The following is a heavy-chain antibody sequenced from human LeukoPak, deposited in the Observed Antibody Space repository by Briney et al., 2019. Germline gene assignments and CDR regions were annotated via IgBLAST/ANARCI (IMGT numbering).Heavy chain of an antibody. CDR1: GGSIGSGYY. D-gene: IGHD2-21*02. CDR3: TRDIGDFVSDF. Sequence: SETLSLTCTVSGGSIGSGYYWAWIRQPPGKGLEWIGSIHYGGTTHYNPSLQSRVTISADTSKNQFSLDLRSVTAADTAVYYCTRDIGDFVSDFWGQGTLVTVSS. V-gene: IGHV4-39*02. CDR2: IHYGGTT. J-gene: IGHJ4*02.